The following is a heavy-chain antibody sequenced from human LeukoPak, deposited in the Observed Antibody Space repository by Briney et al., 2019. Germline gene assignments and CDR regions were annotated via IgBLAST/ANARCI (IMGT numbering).Heavy chain of an antibody. CDR1: GFTFSSYA. D-gene: IGHD3-10*01. CDR3: ADEAITYSYYYCSGSYPPYFDY. V-gene: IGHV3-23*01. J-gene: IGHJ4*02. CDR2: ISGSGGST. Sequence: PGGSLRLSCAASGFTFSSYAMSWVRQAPGKGLEWVSAISGSGGSTYYADSVKGRFTISRDNSKNTLYLQMNSLRAEDTAVYYCADEAITYSYYYCSGSYPPYFDYWGQGTLVTVSS.